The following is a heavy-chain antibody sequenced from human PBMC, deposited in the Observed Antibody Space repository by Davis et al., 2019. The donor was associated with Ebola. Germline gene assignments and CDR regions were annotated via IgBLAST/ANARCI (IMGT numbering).Heavy chain of an antibody. D-gene: IGHD2-21*01. V-gene: IGHV3-53*01. J-gene: IGHJ6*02. CDR2: IYSGGST. CDR1: GFTVSSNY. CDR3: AREDTGGDEFLYYYGMDV. Sequence: GESLKISCAASGFTVSSNYMSWVRQAPGKGLEWVSVIYSGGSTYYADSVKGRFTISRDNSKNTLYLQMNSLRAEDTAVYYCAREDTGGDEFLYYYGMDVWGQGTTVTVSS.